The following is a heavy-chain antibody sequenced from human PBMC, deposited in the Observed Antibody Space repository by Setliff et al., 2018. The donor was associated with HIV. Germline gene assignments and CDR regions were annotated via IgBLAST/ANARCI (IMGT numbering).Heavy chain of an antibody. V-gene: IGHV4-4*08. D-gene: IGHD3-16*01. CDR3: ARRSPGGGYYMDV. CDR2: IYDVGVT. CDR1: GGSLRTFH. J-gene: IGHJ6*03. Sequence: SETLSLTCTVSGGSLRTFHWTWLRQAPGKGLEWLGHIYDVGVTNYNPSLKNRVTISLDASQTRCSLTLASVTATDTAVYYCARRSPGGGYYMDVWGKGTTVTVSS.